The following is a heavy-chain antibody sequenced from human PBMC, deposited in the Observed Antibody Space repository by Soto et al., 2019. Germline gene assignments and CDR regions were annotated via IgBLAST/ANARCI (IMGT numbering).Heavy chain of an antibody. Sequence: ASVKVSCKASGYTFTSSGISWVRQAPGQGLEWMGWISAYNGNTNYAQKLQVRVTMTTDTSTSTAYMELRSLRSDDTAVYYCARAASYYYGSGSYFGPNFDYWGQGTLVTVSS. D-gene: IGHD3-10*01. CDR1: GYTFTSSG. CDR3: ARAASYYYGSGSYFGPNFDY. CDR2: ISAYNGNT. V-gene: IGHV1-18*01. J-gene: IGHJ4*02.